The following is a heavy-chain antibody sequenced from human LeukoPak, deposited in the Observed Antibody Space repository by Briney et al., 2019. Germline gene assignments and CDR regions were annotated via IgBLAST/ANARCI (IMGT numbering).Heavy chain of an antibody. Sequence: PSETLSLTCTVSGGSISGYYWSWIRQPPGKGLEWIGYIYYSGSTYYNPSLKSRVTISVDTSKNQFSLKLSSVTAADTAVYYCARIAYDFWKYYYYMDVWGKGTTVTVSS. CDR2: IYYSGST. V-gene: IGHV4-59*12. CDR1: GGSISGYY. D-gene: IGHD3-3*01. CDR3: ARIAYDFWKYYYYMDV. J-gene: IGHJ6*03.